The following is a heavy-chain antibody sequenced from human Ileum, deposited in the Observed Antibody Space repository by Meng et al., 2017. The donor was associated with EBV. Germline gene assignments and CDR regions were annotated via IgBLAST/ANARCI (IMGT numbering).Heavy chain of an antibody. CDR3: GRDQGRELINH. D-gene: IGHD1-7*01. CDR2: IYHRGST. J-gene: IGHJ4*02. CDR1: GASLNNNNW. V-gene: IGHV4-4*02. Sequence: VEVPGAGPGLVHPSGNLSLTCTVSGASLNNNNWWRWVRQPPGKGLEWIGEIYHRGSTNYNPSLKSRVDISVDKSKNQFYLSLFSVTAADTAVYYCGRDQGRELINHWGQGTLVTVSS.